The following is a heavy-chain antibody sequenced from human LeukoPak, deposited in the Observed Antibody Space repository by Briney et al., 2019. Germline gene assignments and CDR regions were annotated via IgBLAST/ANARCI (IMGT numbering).Heavy chain of an antibody. D-gene: IGHD3-22*01. CDR2: IYTSGST. CDR3: ARGDYYDSSGYLGGNGAFDI. Sequence: PSETLSLTCTVSGGSISSYYWSWIRQPAGKGLEWIGRIYTSGSTNYNPSLKSRVTISVDTSKNQFSLKLSSVTAADTAVYYCARGDYYDSSGYLGGNGAFDIWGQGTMVTVSS. CDR1: GGSISSYY. J-gene: IGHJ3*02. V-gene: IGHV4-4*07.